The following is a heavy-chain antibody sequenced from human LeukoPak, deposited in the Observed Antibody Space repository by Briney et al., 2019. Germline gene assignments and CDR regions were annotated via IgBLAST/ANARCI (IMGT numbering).Heavy chain of an antibody. Sequence: GGSLRLSCAASGFTFSSYSMNWVRQALAKGLEWVSHISSSSSYIYYADSVKGRFTISRDNAKNSLYLQMNSLRAEDTAVYYCARDHEQQLVLDWFDPWGQGTLVTVSS. CDR3: ARDHEQQLVLDWFDP. J-gene: IGHJ5*02. CDR2: ISSSSSYI. V-gene: IGHV3-21*01. CDR1: GFTFSSYS. D-gene: IGHD6-13*01.